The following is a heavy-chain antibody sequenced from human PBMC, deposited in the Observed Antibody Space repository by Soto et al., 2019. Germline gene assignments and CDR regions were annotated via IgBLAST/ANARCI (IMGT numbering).Heavy chain of an antibody. CDR1: GYTFTNYY. J-gene: IGHJ4*02. D-gene: IGHD3-16*01. CDR2: IHYSGATP. V-gene: IGHV1-46*01. CDR3: ARGGPDLPTIGSFYY. Sequence: ASVKVSCKASGYTFTNYYMHWVRQAPGQGLEWMGVIHYSGATPTYAQKFQGRVTMARDTSTSTVYVELSSLTSEDTAVYYCARGGPDLPTIGSFYYWGQGALVTVSS.